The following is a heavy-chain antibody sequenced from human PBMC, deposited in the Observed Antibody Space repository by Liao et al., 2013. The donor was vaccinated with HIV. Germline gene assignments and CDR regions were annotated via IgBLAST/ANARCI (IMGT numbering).Heavy chain of an antibody. CDR2: IYYSGST. D-gene: IGHD1-26*01. Sequence: QVQLQESGPGLVKPSQTLSLTCTVSGASISSASYYWGWIRQPPGKGLEWIGSIYYSGSTYYNPSLKSRVTISVETSKNQFSLKLSAVTAADTAVYYCARGGVGATQFDYWGQGNPGHRLL. CDR3: ARGGVGATQFDY. J-gene: IGHJ4*02. CDR1: GASISSASYY. V-gene: IGHV4-39*07.